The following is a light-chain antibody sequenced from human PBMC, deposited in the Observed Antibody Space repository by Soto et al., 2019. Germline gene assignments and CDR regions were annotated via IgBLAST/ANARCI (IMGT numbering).Light chain of an antibody. CDR1: QDIGSW. Sequence: DIQMTQTPSSVSASVGDRVTITCRASQDIGSWLAWYQQKPGKAPNLLIYAASSLHSGVQSRFSGSGSGTDFTLTIRSLKAEELATYYCKQSYSTLWTVGHGGKGAIK. CDR2: AAS. J-gene: IGKJ1*01. V-gene: IGKV1-12*01. CDR3: KQSYSTLWT.